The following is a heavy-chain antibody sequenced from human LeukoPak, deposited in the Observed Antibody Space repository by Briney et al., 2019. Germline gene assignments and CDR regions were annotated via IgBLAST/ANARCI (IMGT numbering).Heavy chain of an antibody. V-gene: IGHV3-11*06. CDR3: VRGDSRKY. CDR2: IGRTSVDK. J-gene: IGHJ4*02. D-gene: IGHD3-22*01. Sequence: GGSLRLSCAASGFTFSDYYMSWIRQAPGKGLEWISSIGRTSVDKYYADSVRGRFTISRDNAKNSLFIQMGSLRAEDTAVYYCVRGDSRKYWGQGTLVTVSS. CDR1: GFTFSDYY.